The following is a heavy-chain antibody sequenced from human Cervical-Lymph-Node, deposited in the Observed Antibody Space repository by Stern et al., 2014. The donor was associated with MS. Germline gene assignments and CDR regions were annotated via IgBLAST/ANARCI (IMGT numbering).Heavy chain of an antibody. CDR2: VIPMFGTT. CDR1: GGSFSSID. D-gene: IGHD6-13*01. Sequence: QVQLVQSGAEVKKHGSSMKVSCKASGGSFSSIDISWVRQAPGQGLEWLGGVIPMFGTTNYAQKVQGRVTIVADESTNTVNMELRSLRSEDTAVYYCVRDQGGIADSWGQGTLVTVSS. CDR3: VRDQGGIADS. J-gene: IGHJ5*01. V-gene: IGHV1-69*01.